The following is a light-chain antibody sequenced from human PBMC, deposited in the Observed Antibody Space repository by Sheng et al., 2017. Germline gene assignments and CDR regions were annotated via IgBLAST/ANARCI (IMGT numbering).Light chain of an antibody. CDR1: WAHLLR. J-gene: IGLJ3*02. V-gene: IGLV4-69*01. CDR3: QTWGTGIWV. Sequence: QLVLTQSPSASASPGSLGQPHLHSDPWAHLLRHRLHQQQPEKGPRFLMKVNRDGSYNKGDGIPHRFSGSSSGAERYLIISSLQSEDEADYYCQTWGTGIWVFGGGTKLTVL. CDR2: VNRDGSY.